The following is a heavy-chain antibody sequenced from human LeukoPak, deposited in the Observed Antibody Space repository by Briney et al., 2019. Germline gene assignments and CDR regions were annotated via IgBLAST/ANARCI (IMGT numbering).Heavy chain of an antibody. CDR1: GFTFSSYS. Sequence: TGGSLRLSCAASGFTFSSYSMSWVRQAPGKGLEWVANIKQDGSEKYYVDSVKGRFTISRDNAKNSLYLQMNSLRAEDTAVYYCARDPEGYSYGYPPDYWGHGTLVTVSS. D-gene: IGHD5-18*01. V-gene: IGHV3-7*01. CDR2: IKQDGSEK. CDR3: ARDPEGYSYGYPPDY. J-gene: IGHJ4*01.